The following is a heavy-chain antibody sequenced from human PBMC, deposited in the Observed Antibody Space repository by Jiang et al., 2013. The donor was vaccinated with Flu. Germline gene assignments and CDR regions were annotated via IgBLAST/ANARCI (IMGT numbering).Heavy chain of an antibody. V-gene: IGHV4-59*08. Sequence: LLKPSETLSLTCTVSGGSISSYYWSWIRQPPGKGLEWIGYIYYSGSTNYNPSLKSRVTISVDTSKNQFSLKLSSVTAADTAVYYCARGVGSGYLYFQHWGQGTLVTVSS. CDR1: GGSISSYY. CDR3: ARGVGSGYLYFQH. CDR2: IYYSGST. J-gene: IGHJ1*01. D-gene: IGHD3-22*01.